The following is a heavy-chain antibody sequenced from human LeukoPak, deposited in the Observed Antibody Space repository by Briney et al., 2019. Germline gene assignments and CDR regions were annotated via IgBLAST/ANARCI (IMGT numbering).Heavy chain of an antibody. CDR2: IDGSGGAI. Sequence: PGGSLRLSCGASGFTFSRYAMSWVRQAPGKGLQWVSQIDGSGGAIYYADSVRGRFTISRDNAKNTLYLQMNSLRAEDTAVYYCASRIAVAGHHAFDIWGQGTMVTVSS. J-gene: IGHJ3*02. CDR3: ASRIAVAGHHAFDI. D-gene: IGHD6-19*01. V-gene: IGHV3-23*01. CDR1: GFTFSRYA.